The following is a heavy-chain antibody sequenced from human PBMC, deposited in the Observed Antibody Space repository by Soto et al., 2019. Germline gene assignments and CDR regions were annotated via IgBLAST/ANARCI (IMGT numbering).Heavy chain of an antibody. V-gene: IGHV4-61*01. D-gene: IGHD1-26*01. CDR1: GGSVGSGSYY. CDR3: ARDHSGSYFYYGMDV. CDR2: ISYSGST. Sequence: SETLSLTCTVSGGSVGSGSYYWSWIRQPPGKGLEWIGYISYSGSTNYDPSLKSRVTISVDTSKNQFSLKLSSVTAADTAVYYCARDHSGSYFYYGMDVWGQGTTVTVSS. J-gene: IGHJ6*02.